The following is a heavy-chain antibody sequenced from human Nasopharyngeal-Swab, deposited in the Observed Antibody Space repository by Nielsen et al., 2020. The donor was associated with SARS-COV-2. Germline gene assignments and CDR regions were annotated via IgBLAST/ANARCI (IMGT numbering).Heavy chain of an antibody. CDR2: INPAPDWS. CDR1: GFTIGSYY. CDR3: ARDAPAHYGAFY. Sequence: GESLKISCAASGFTIGSYYMSWFRQAPERGLEWVGNINPAPDWSDHVDSVKGRFTISRDNAKNSLYLEMNSLRVEDTAVYYCARDAPAHYGAFYWGRGTLVTVSS. D-gene: IGHD4-17*01. J-gene: IGHJ4*02. V-gene: IGHV3-7*01.